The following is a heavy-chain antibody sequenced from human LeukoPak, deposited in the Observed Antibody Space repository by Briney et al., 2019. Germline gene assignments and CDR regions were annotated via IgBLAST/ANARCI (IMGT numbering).Heavy chain of an antibody. CDR3: TRNPYYDFCCFDY. J-gene: IGHJ4*02. Sequence: GGSLRLSCTASGFTFGDYGMSWFRQAPGKGPEWVSFIRSKAHGGTIEYAASVKGRFTISRDDSKSIAYLQMNSLKTEDTAVYYCTRNPYYDFCCFDYWGQGTLVTVSS. CDR2: IRSKAHGGTI. V-gene: IGHV3-49*03. D-gene: IGHD3-3*01. CDR1: GFTFGDYG.